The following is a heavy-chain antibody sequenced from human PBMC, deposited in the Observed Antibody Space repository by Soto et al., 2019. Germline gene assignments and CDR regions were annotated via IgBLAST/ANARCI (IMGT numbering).Heavy chain of an antibody. Sequence: SETLSLTCAVYGGSFSGYYWSWIRQPPGKGLEWIGEINHSGSTNYNPSLKSRVTISVDTSKNQFSLKLSSVTAADTAVYYCARVGYFGYCSGGSCSDDAFDIWGQGTMVTVSS. J-gene: IGHJ3*02. V-gene: IGHV4-34*01. CDR3: ARVGYFGYCSGGSCSDDAFDI. D-gene: IGHD2-15*01. CDR2: INHSGST. CDR1: GGSFSGYY.